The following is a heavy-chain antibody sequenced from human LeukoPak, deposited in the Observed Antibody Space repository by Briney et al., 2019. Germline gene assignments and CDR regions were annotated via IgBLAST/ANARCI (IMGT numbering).Heavy chain of an antibody. CDR3: AREYSSSWYARTNWFDP. J-gene: IGHJ5*02. CDR1: GYTFTGYY. V-gene: IGHV1-2*02. Sequence: ASVKVSCKASGYTFTGYYMHWVRQAPGQGLEWMGWINPNSGGTNYAQKFQGRVTMTRDTSISTAYMELSRLRSDDTAAYYCAREYSSSWYARTNWFDPWGQGTLVTVSS. CDR2: INPNSGGT. D-gene: IGHD6-13*01.